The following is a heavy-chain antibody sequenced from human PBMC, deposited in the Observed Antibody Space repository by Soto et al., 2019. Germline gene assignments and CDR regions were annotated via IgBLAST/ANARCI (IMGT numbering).Heavy chain of an antibody. CDR3: AKDHGIELWSWGGNYPYYYYGMDV. CDR2: ISGSGGST. D-gene: IGHD5-18*01. CDR1: GVTFRSYA. V-gene: IGHV3-23*01. Sequence: EVQLLESGGGLVQPGGSLRLSCAASGVTFRSYAMSWDRQARGKGLEWVSAISGSGGSTYYADSVKGRFTISRDNSNNTLYLQMKRLRAENTAVYYCAKDHGIELWSWGGNYPYYYYGMDVWGQGTTVTVSS. J-gene: IGHJ6*02.